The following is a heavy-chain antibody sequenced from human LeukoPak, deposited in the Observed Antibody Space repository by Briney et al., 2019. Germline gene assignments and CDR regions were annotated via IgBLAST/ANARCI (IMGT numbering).Heavy chain of an antibody. CDR3: ARGHYGMDV. Sequence: GRSLRLSCAASGFIFSNYYMSWIRQAPGKGLEWVSYISRSRGDANYADSVKGRFTISRDNAKNSLYLQMNSPRVEDTAVYYCARGHYGMDVWGQGTTVTVSS. J-gene: IGHJ6*02. CDR1: GFIFSNYY. V-gene: IGHV3-11*03. CDR2: ISRSRGDA.